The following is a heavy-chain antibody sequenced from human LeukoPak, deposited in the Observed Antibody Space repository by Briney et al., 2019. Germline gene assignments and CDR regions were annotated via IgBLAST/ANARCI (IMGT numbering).Heavy chain of an antibody. V-gene: IGHV3-21*01. Sequence: GGSLRLSCAASGFTFSSYSMNWVRQAPGKGLEWVSSISSSSSYIYYADSVKGRFTISRDNAKNSLYLQMNSLRVEDTAVYYCASTYDYVWGSFRTGYFDYWGQGTLVTVSS. CDR3: ASTYDYVWGSFRTGYFDY. CDR1: GFTFSSYS. CDR2: ISSSSSYI. D-gene: IGHD3-16*02. J-gene: IGHJ4*02.